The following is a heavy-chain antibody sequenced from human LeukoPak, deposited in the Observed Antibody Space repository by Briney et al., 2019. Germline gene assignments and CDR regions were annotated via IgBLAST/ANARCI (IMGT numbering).Heavy chain of an antibody. CDR1: GYTFTSYA. D-gene: IGHD2-15*01. J-gene: IGHJ4*02. Sequence: ASVKVSCKASGYTFTSYAMNWVRQAPGQGLEWMGGIIPIFGTANYAQKFQGRVTITADESTSTAYMELSSLRSEDTAVYYCARDGEASGGIFDYWGQGTLVTVSS. CDR2: IIPIFGTA. CDR3: ARDGEASGGIFDY. V-gene: IGHV1-69*13.